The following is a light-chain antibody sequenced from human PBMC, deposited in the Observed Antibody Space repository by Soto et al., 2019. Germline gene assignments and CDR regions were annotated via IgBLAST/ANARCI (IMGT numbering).Light chain of an antibody. V-gene: IGKV3-20*01. CDR1: QSVSSSY. CDR2: GAS. CDR3: QQYGSSSWT. J-gene: IGKJ1*01. Sequence: EIVLTQSPGTLSLSPGERATLSCRASQSVSSSYLAWYHQKPGQAPRLLIYGASSRATGIPDRFSGSGSGTDFTLTISRLEPEDIAVYYCQQYGSSSWTFGQGTKVEIK.